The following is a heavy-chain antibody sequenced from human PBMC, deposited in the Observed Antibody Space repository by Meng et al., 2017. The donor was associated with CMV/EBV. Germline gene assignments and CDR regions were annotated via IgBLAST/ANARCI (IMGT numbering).Heavy chain of an antibody. J-gene: IGHJ4*02. CDR1: GFTVSGNH. V-gene: IGHV3-53*01. CDR2: IYNDDST. D-gene: IGHD3-16*02. Sequence: ETLSLTCAASGFTVSGNHMSWVRQAPGKGLEWISVIYNDDSTHYVDSVKGRFTISRDDSKNTLYLQMNSLRAKDTAVYYCSYRYYFDYWGQGTMVTVSS. CDR3: SYRYYFDY.